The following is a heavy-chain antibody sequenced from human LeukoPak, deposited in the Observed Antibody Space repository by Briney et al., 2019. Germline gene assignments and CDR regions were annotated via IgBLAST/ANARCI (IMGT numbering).Heavy chain of an antibody. J-gene: IGHJ1*01. CDR1: GFTFSSYD. CDR2: IGTAGDT. V-gene: IGHV3-13*01. Sequence: GGSLRLSCAASGFTFSSYDMHWVRQATGKGLEWVSVIGTAGDTYYPGSVKGRFTISRDNSKNTLYLQMNSLRAEDTAVYYCAKSGQLVVGNFQHWGQGTLVTVSS. D-gene: IGHD6-6*01. CDR3: AKSGQLVVGNFQH.